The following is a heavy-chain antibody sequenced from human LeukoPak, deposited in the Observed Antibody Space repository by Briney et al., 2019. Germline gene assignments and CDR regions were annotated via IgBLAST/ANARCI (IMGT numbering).Heavy chain of an antibody. J-gene: IGHJ4*02. V-gene: IGHV4-39*01. CDR3: ARGYDY. CDR1: GVSISGSHYY. CDR2: INYSGNT. D-gene: IGHD3-22*01. Sequence: SSETLSLTCTVSGVSISGSHYYWAWIRQPPGKGLEWIGIINYSGNTYYNPSLWSRATISVDTSTNQFSLNLNSVTASDTAVYYCARGYDYWGQGTLVAVSS.